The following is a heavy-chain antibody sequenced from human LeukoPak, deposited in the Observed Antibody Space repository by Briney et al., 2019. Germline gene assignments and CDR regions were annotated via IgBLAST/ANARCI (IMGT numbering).Heavy chain of an antibody. CDR1: GFTVSSNY. D-gene: IGHD4-17*01. Sequence: GGCLRLSCAASGFTVSSNYMSWVRQAPGKGLEWVSVIYSGGSTYYTDSVRGRLTISRDNSTNTPYLQMNRLRAEDTAVYYCARDSDYGDGVWGQGTLVTVSS. V-gene: IGHV3-53*01. J-gene: IGHJ4*02. CDR2: IYSGGST. CDR3: ARDSDYGDGV.